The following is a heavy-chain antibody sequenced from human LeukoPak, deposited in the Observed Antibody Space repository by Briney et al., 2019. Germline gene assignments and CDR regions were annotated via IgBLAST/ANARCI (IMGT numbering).Heavy chain of an antibody. CDR1: GFTFSSYS. Sequence: PGGSLRLSCAASGFTFSSYSMNWVRRAPGKGLEWVSSISSSSSYIYYADSVKGRFTISRDNAKNSLYLQMNSLRAEDTAVYYCARALGGSTGAFDIWGQGTMVTVSS. CDR3: ARALGGSTGAFDI. CDR2: ISSSSSYI. J-gene: IGHJ3*02. D-gene: IGHD3-16*01. V-gene: IGHV3-21*01.